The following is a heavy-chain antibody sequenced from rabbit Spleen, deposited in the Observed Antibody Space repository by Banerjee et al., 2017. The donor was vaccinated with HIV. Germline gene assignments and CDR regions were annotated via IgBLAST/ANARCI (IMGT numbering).Heavy chain of an antibody. J-gene: IGHJ2*01. D-gene: IGHD1-1*01. CDR3: ARNYVNAFDP. CDR1: GIDLMSIA. Sequence: QEQVVESRGGLVQPGESLTLSCKASGIDLMSIAMSWVRQAPGKGLEWIGDIYPVFGITNYANWVQGRFTISSDNAQNTVYLQLNSLTAADTATYFCARNYVNAFDPWGPGTLVTVS. V-gene: IGHV1S47*01. CDR2: IYPVFGIT.